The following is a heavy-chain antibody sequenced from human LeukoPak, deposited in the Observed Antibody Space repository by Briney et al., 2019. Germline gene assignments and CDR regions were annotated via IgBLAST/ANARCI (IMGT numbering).Heavy chain of an antibody. CDR1: GFTFSSYS. D-gene: IGHD1-26*01. CDR2: ISSSSSYI. CDR3: ARDPGPGSSKRSGFDY. Sequence: GGSLRLSCAASGFTFSSYSMNWVRQAPGKGLEWVSSISSSSSYIYYADSVKGRFTISRDNAKNSLYLQMNSLRAEDTAVYYCARDPGPGSSKRSGFDYWGQGTLVTVSS. J-gene: IGHJ4*02. V-gene: IGHV3-21*01.